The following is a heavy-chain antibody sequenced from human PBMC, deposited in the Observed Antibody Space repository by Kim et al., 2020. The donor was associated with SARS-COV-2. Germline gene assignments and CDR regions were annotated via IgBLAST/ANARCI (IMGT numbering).Heavy chain of an antibody. CDR1: GGTFSIYA. D-gene: IGHD1-26*01. CDR3: ARETFGSYPIAFDY. J-gene: IGHJ4*02. CDR2: IIPIFVTA. Sequence: SVKVYCKASGGTFSIYAISWVRQSPGQGLEWMGGIIPIFVTANYAQKFQGRVTITADESTSTASMELSSLRSEDTSVYYCARETFGSYPIAFDYWGQGTLVTDSS. V-gene: IGHV1-69*13.